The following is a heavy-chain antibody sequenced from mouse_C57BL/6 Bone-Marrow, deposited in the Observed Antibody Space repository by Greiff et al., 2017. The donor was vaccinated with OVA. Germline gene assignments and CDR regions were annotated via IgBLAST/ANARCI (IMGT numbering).Heavy chain of an antibody. Sequence: VKLVESGPGLVQPSQSLSITCTVSGFSLTSYGVHWVRQSPGKGLEWLGVIWSGGSTDYNAAFISRLSISKDNSKSQVFFKMNSLQADETAIYYCARNCSSYPGYFDYWGQGTTLTVSS. J-gene: IGHJ2*01. CDR2: IWSGGST. CDR3: ARNCSSYPGYFDY. V-gene: IGHV2-2*01. D-gene: IGHD1-1*01. CDR1: GFSLTSYG.